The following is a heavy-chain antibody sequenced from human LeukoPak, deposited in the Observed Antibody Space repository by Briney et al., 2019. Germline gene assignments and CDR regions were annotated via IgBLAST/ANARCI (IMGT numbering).Heavy chain of an antibody. CDR3: ARELIAVAGTGYFDC. CDR1: GYSISSGYY. D-gene: IGHD6-19*01. Sequence: TSETLSLTCAVSGYSISSGYYWGWIRQPPGKGLEWIGSIYHSGSTYYNPSLKSRVTISVDTSKNQFSLKLSSVTAADTAVYYCARELIAVAGTGYFDCWGQGTLVTVSS. CDR2: IYHSGST. V-gene: IGHV4-38-2*02. J-gene: IGHJ4*02.